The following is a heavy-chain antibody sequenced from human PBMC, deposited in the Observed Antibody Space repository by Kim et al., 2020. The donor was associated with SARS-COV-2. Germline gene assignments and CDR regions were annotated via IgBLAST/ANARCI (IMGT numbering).Heavy chain of an antibody. V-gene: IGHV4-34*01. D-gene: IGHD6-13*01. CDR3: ARVEIAAAGTGGSH. CDR2: INHSGST. CDR1: GGSFSGYY. J-gene: IGHJ4*02. Sequence: SETLSLTCAVYGGSFSGYYWSWIRQPPGKGLEWIGEINHSGSTNYNPSLKSRVTISVDTSKNQFSLKLSSVTAADTAVYYCARVEIAAAGTGGSHWGQGTLVTVSS.